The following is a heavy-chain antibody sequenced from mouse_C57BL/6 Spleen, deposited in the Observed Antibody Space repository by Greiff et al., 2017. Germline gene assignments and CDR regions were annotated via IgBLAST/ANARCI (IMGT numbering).Heavy chain of an antibody. CDR1: GYAFSSYW. Sequence: QVQLKESGAELVKPGASVKISCKASGYAFSSYWMNWVKQRPGKGLEWIGQIYPGAGDTNYNGKFKGKATLAADKSSSTAYMQLSSLTSEDSAVYCWARAVANGFEVWGTGATVTVSS. CDR2: IYPGAGDT. CDR3: ARAVANGFEV. D-gene: IGHD6-5*01. V-gene: IGHV1-80*01. J-gene: IGHJ1*03.